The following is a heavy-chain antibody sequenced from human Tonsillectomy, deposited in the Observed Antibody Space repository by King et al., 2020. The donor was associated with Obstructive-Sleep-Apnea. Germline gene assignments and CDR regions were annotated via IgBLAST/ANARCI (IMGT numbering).Heavy chain of an antibody. V-gene: IGHV4-59*08. D-gene: IGHD5-12*01. CDR3: ARHGEWLRIENWFDP. Sequence: QLQESGPGLVKPSETLSLTCTVSGGSIISYYWSWIRQPPGTGLVWIGYVYYTGGTNYNPSLKSRVTISVDTSKNQFSLQLSSVTAADTAVYYCARHGEWLRIENWFDPWGQGTLVTVSS. CDR2: VYYTGGT. J-gene: IGHJ5*02. CDR1: GGSIISYY.